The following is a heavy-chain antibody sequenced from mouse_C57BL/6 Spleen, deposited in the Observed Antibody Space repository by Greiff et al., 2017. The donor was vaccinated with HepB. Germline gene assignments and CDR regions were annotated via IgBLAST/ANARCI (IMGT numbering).Heavy chain of an antibody. V-gene: IGHV5-15*01. J-gene: IGHJ3*01. CDR2: ISNLAYSI. Sequence: EVQLVESGGGLVQPGGSLKLSCAASGFTFSDYGMAWVRQAPRKGPEWVAFISNLAYSIYYADTVTGRFTISRENAKNTLYLEMSSLRSEDTAMYYCARYYDYDGFAYWGQGTLVTVSA. CDR3: ARYYDYDGFAY. CDR1: GFTFSDYG. D-gene: IGHD2-4*01.